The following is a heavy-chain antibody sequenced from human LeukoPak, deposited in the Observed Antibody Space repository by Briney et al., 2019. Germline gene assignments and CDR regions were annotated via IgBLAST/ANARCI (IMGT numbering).Heavy chain of an antibody. CDR3: ARDDLGGWFDP. CDR2: IYTSGST. CDR1: GGSISSGSYY. Sequence: SETLSLTCTVSGGSISSGSYYWSWIRQPAGKGREWIGRIYTSGSTNYNPSLKSRVTISVDTSKNQFSLKLSSVTAADTAVYYCARDDLGGWFDPWGQGTLVTVSS. J-gene: IGHJ5*02. V-gene: IGHV4-61*02.